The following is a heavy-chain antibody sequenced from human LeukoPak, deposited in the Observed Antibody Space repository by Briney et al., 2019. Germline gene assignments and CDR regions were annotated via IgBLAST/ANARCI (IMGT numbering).Heavy chain of an antibody. J-gene: IGHJ4*02. V-gene: IGHV3-74*01. CDR1: GFTFSKAW. CDR3: ARALASGATY. CDR2: INSGGSST. Sequence: SGGSLRLSCAASGFTFSKAWMSWVRQAPGKGLVWVSRINSGGSSTSYADSVKGRFTISRDNAKNTVYLQMNSLRAEDSAEYYCARALASGATYWGQGTLVTVSS. D-gene: IGHD6-13*01.